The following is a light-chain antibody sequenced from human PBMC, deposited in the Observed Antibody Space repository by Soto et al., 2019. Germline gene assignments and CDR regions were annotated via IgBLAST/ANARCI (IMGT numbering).Light chain of an antibody. Sequence: DIQVTQSPSSVSASVGDRVTITCRASQGISRWLAWYQQKPGKAPKLLIYVASRLEGGVPSRFRGSGSGTDFTLTISSLQPEDFATYYCQQANSFPWTFGQGTKVDIK. V-gene: IGKV1-12*01. J-gene: IGKJ1*01. CDR2: VAS. CDR1: QGISRW. CDR3: QQANSFPWT.